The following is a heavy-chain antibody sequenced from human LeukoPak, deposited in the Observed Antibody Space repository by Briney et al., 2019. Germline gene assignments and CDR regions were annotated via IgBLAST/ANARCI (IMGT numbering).Heavy chain of an antibody. V-gene: IGHV3-48*01. CDR1: GFTFSSYS. J-gene: IGHJ4*02. CDR2: ISSGSSTI. CDR3: AKRGVVPAAFDC. D-gene: IGHD2-2*01. Sequence: GGSLRLSCAASGFTFSSYSMNWVRQAPGKGLEWVSYISSGSSTIYYADSVKGRFTISRDNAKNSLYPQMNSLRAEDTAVYYCAKRGVVPAAFDCWGQGTLVTVSS.